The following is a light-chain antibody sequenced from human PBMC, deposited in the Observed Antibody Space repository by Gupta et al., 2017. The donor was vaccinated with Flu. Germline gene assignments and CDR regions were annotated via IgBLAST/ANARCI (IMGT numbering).Light chain of an antibody. Sequence: DIHMTQSPSSLSDSVGDRVTITCRASQNIRNYLIWYQQKPGKAPILLIFAASTLQSGVPSRFSGSGSGTDFTLTISSLQLEDFATYYCQQSNSNPRTFGQGTQVDIK. CDR3: QQSNSNPRT. CDR2: AAS. J-gene: IGKJ1*01. V-gene: IGKV1-39*01. CDR1: QNIRNY.